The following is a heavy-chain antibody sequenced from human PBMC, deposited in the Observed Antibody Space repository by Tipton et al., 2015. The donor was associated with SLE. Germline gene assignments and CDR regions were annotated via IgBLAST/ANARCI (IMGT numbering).Heavy chain of an antibody. CDR1: GGSIISSTYY. CDR3: ARGQVGATPFYYYYMDV. CDR2: IYYSGST. V-gene: IGHV4-39*07. D-gene: IGHD1-26*01. Sequence: TLSLTCTVSGGSIISSTYYWGWIRQPPGKGLEWIGYIYYSGSTYYNPSLKSRVTISVDTSKNQFSLKLSSVTAADTAVYYCARGQVGATPFYYYYMDVWGKGTTVTVSS. J-gene: IGHJ6*03.